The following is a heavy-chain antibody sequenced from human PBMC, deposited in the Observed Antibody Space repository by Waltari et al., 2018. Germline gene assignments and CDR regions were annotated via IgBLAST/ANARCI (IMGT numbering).Heavy chain of an antibody. CDR3: ARVATDFGSDY. CDR1: GGSFSAYY. V-gene: IGHV4-34*01. Sequence: QVPLQQWGAGLSKHAETLSLTCAASGGSFSAYYRSWILQPPGKGPEWIGEINHSGSTNSSPSLKGRVTISVDTAKNQFSLKLSSVTAADTAVYYCARVATDFGSDYWGQGTLVTVSS. D-gene: IGHD3-3*01. J-gene: IGHJ4*02. CDR2: INHSGST.